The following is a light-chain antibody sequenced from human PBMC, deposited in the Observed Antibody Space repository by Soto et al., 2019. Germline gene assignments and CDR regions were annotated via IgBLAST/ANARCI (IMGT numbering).Light chain of an antibody. CDR1: QGISSY. CDR3: QQLNSYPRT. Sequence: IQLTQSPSSLSASVGDRVTITCRASQGISSYLAWYQQKPGKAPKLLIYAASTLQSGVPSRFSGSGSGTDFTLTISRLQPEDFATYNCQQLNSYPRTFGQRTKVEIK. V-gene: IGKV1-9*01. J-gene: IGKJ1*01. CDR2: AAS.